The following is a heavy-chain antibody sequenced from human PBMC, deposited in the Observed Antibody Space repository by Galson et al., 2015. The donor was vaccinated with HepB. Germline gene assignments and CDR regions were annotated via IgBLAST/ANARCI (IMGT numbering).Heavy chain of an antibody. D-gene: IGHD2-2*01. Sequence: SLRLSCAASGFTFSSYAMSWVRQAPGKGLEWVSAISGSGGSTYYADSVKGRLTISRDNSKNTLYLQMNSLRAEDTAVYYCAKDAGVVPAAIGGGWFDPWGQGTLVTVSS. V-gene: IGHV3-23*01. J-gene: IGHJ5*02. CDR1: GFTFSSYA. CDR2: ISGSGGST. CDR3: AKDAGVVPAAIGGGWFDP.